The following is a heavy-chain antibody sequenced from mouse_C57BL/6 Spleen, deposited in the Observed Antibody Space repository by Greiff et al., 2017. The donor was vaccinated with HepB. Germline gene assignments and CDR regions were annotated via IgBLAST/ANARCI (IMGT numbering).Heavy chain of an antibody. CDR3: ARAGITTVVAAPYYAMDY. CDR2: IYPGSGST. Sequence: QVQLQQPGAELVKPGASVKMSCKASGYTFTSYWITWVKQRPGQGLEWIGDIYPGSGSTNYNEKFKSKATLTVDTSSSTAYMQLSNLTSEDSAVSYCARAGITTVVAAPYYAMDYLGHGTSVTVSS. V-gene: IGHV1-55*01. J-gene: IGHJ4*01. CDR1: GYTFTSYW. D-gene: IGHD1-1*01.